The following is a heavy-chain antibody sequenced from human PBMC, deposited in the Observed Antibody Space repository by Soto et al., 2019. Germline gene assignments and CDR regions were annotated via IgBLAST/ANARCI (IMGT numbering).Heavy chain of an antibody. V-gene: IGHV3-30*18. D-gene: IGHD2-2*01. J-gene: IGHJ6*02. Sequence: PGGSLRLSCAASGFTFSSYGMHWVRQAPGKGLEWVAVISYDGSNKYYADSVKGRFTISRDNSKNTLYLQMNSLRAEDTALYYCAKAVGYCSSSSCRDYYYYYGMDVWGQGTTVTVS. CDR1: GFTFSSYG. CDR2: ISYDGSNK. CDR3: AKAVGYCSSSSCRDYYYYYGMDV.